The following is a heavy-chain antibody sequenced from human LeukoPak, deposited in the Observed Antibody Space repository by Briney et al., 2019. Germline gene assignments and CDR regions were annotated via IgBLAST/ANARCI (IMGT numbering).Heavy chain of an antibody. V-gene: IGHV1-8*03. CDR3: ARGPGLYCSSTSCYTGYAFDI. CDR1: GYTFTSYD. Sequence: GASVKVSCKASGYTFTSYDINWVRQATGQGLEWMGWMNPNSGNTGYAQKFQGRVTITRNTSISTAYMELSSLRSEDTAVYYCARGPGLYCSSTSCYTGYAFDIWGQGTMVTVSS. CDR2: MNPNSGNT. J-gene: IGHJ3*02. D-gene: IGHD2-2*02.